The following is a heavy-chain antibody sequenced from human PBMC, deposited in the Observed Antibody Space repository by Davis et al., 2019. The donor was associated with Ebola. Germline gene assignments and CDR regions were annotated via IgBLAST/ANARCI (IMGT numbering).Heavy chain of an antibody. CDR2: IHYSGST. J-gene: IGHJ4*02. CDR3: ARLGGYSYGLDY. CDR1: AGSISSYY. V-gene: IGHV4-59*08. Sequence: SETLSLTCTVSAGSISSYYWSWIRQPPGKGLEWIGYIHYSGSTNYNPSLKSRVTISVDTSKNQFSLKLSSVTAADTAVYYCARLGGYSYGLDYWGQGTLVTVSS. D-gene: IGHD5-18*01.